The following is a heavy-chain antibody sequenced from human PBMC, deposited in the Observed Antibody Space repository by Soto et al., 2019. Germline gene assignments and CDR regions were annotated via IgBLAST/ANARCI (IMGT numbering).Heavy chain of an antibody. D-gene: IGHD6-6*01. CDR1: GGSISSGDYY. CDR2: IYYSGST. J-gene: IGHJ4*02. CDR3: AREATIAARLDS. Sequence: QVQLQESGPGLVKPSQTLSLTCTVSGGSISSGDYYWSWLRQPPGQGLEWIGYIYYSGSTYYNPSLKSRVTISVDTSKNQFSLKLSSVTAADTAVYYCAREATIAARLDSWGQETLVTVS. V-gene: IGHV4-30-4*01.